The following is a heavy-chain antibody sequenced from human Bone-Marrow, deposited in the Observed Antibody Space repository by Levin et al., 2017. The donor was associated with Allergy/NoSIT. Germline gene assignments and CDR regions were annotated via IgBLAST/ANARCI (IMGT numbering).Heavy chain of an antibody. CDR1: EFSLSTQGVG. CDR3: AQGAGISGTGYFDN. Sequence: SGPTLVKPTQTLTLTCTLSEFSLSTQGVGVGWIRQPPGKALEWLGIIYWDDDKRFSPSLKNRLSITKDISTNQVVLEMTKMEPVDTGTYFCAQGAGISGTGYFDNWGQGILVTVSS. J-gene: IGHJ4*02. V-gene: IGHV2-5*02. D-gene: IGHD6-19*01. CDR2: IYWDDDK.